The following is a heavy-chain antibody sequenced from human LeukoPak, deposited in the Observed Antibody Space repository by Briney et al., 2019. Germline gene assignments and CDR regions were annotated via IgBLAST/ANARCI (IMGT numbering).Heavy chain of an antibody. CDR3: ARERPNWFDP. Sequence: GGSLRLSCAASGFTVSSNYMSWVRQAPGEGLEWVSVIYSGGSTYYADSVKGRFTISRDNSKNTLYLQMNSLRAEDTAVYYCARERPNWFDPWGQGTLVTVSS. V-gene: IGHV3-66*01. CDR2: IYSGGST. D-gene: IGHD6-6*01. CDR1: GFTVSSNY. J-gene: IGHJ5*02.